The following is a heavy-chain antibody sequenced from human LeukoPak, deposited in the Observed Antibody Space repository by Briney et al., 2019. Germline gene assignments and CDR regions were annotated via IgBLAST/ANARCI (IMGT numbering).Heavy chain of an antibody. V-gene: IGHV4-61*08. CDR3: ARDDEAASFGY. Sequence: PSETLSLTCTVSGGSISSGDYYWSWIRQPPGKGLEWIGYIYYSGSTNYNPSLKSRVTISVDTSKNQFSLKLSSVTAADTAVYYCARDDEAASFGYWGQGTLVTVSS. CDR2: IYYSGST. J-gene: IGHJ4*02. D-gene: IGHD2-15*01. CDR1: GGSISSGDYY.